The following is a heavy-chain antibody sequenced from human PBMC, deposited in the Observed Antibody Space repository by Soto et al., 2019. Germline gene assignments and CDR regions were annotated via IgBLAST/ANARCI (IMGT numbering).Heavy chain of an antibody. CDR2: IYYSGST. J-gene: IGHJ4*02. V-gene: IGHV4-59*01. CDR1: GGSISSYY. CDR3: AREVRWSYFDY. Sequence: PSETLSLTCTVSGGSISSYYWSWIRQPPGKGLEWIGYIYYSGSTNYNPSLKSRVTISVDTSKNQFSLKLSSVTAADTAVYYCAREVRWSYFDYWGQGTLVTVSS. D-gene: IGHD1-1*01.